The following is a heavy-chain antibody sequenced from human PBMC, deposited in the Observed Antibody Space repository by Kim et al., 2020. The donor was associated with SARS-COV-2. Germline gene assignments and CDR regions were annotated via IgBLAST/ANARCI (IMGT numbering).Heavy chain of an antibody. V-gene: IGHV3-9*01. CDR1: GFTFDDYA. CDR2: ISWNSGSI. J-gene: IGHJ3*02. CDR3: AKEVHGGDVVPAAIESDAFDI. Sequence: GGSLRLSCAASGFTFDDYAMHWVRQAPGKGLEWVSGISWNSGSIGYADSVKGRFTISRDNAKNSLYLQMNSLRAEDTALYYCAKEVHGGDVVPAAIESDAFDIWGQGTMVTVSS. D-gene: IGHD2-2*01.